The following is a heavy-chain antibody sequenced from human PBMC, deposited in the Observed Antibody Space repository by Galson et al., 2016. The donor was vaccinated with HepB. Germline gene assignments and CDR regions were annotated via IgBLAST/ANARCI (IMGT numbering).Heavy chain of an antibody. V-gene: IGHV3-33*01. CDR1: GFPFSFYG. CDR2: SWFDGSDE. D-gene: IGHD5-24*01. Sequence: SLRLSCAASGFPFSFYGIHWVRQAPGKGLEWVAVSWFDGSDEYYGDSVKGRFTISRDNSKNTLYLQMNNLRSEDTAMYHCARDREDGYNRPFDYWGQGTLVTVSS. CDR3: ARDREDGYNRPFDY. J-gene: IGHJ4*02.